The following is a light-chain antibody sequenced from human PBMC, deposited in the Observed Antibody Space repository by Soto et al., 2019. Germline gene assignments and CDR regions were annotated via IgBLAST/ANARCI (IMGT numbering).Light chain of an antibody. CDR3: SSHTASTTRI. V-gene: IGLV2-14*01. Sequence: QSALTQPASVSGSPGQSITISCTGTSSDVGGYNHVSWYQHHPGKAPKRIIYGVTKRPSGVSNRFSGSKSGDTASLTISGLQAEDEADYYCSSHTASTTRIFGTGTKLTVL. J-gene: IGLJ1*01. CDR1: SSDVGGYNH. CDR2: GVT.